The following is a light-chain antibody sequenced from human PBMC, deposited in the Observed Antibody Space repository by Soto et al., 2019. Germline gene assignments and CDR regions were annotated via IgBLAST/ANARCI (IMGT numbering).Light chain of an antibody. V-gene: IGLV2-14*01. CDR2: EVS. J-gene: IGLJ3*02. Sequence: QSALTQPASVSGSPGQSNTISCTGTSSDVGNYNNVSWYQQHPGKAPKLMIYEVSNRPSGVSNRFSGSKSANTASLTISGLQAEDEADYYCSSYTSSSTWVFGGGTKLTVL. CDR1: SSDVGNYNN. CDR3: SSYTSSSTWV.